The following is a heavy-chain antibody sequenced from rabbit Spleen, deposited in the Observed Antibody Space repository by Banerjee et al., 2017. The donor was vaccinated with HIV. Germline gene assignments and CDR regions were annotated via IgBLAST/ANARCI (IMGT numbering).Heavy chain of an antibody. CDR1: GFSFSSTYY. V-gene: IGHV1S40*01. J-gene: IGHJ4*01. CDR3: ASADTVIYYGVAFNL. D-gene: IGHD1-1*01. Sequence: QSLEESGGDLVKPEGSLTLTCTASGFSFSSTYYMCWIRQAPGKGLEWIGCIYAGSIDDTYYATWAKGRFTISKTSSTTVTLQMTSLTAADTATYFCASADTVIYYGVAFNLWGPGTLVTV. CDR2: IYAGSIDDT.